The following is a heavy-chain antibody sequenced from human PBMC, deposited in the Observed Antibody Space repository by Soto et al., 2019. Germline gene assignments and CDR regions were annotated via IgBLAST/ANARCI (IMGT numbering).Heavy chain of an antibody. J-gene: IGHJ4*02. V-gene: IGHV3-21*01. CDR2: ISSSSSYI. D-gene: IGHD2-15*01. CDR3: ARVTVVVAATCFDY. CDR1: GFTFSSYS. Sequence: GGSLRLSCAASGFTFSSYSMNWVRQAPGKGLEWVSSISSSSSYIYYADSVKGRFTISRDNAKNSLYLQMNSLRAEDTAVYYCARVTVVVAATCFDYWGQGTLVTVSS.